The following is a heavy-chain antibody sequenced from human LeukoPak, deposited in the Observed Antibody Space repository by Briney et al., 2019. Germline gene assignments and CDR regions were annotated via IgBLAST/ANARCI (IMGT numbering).Heavy chain of an antibody. CDR3: ARTGYFSGWYFARNDAFDI. J-gene: IGHJ3*02. V-gene: IGHV4-59*01. CDR1: GGSISSYY. Sequence: PSETLSLTCTVSGGSISSYYWSWIRQPPGKGLEWIGYIYYSGSTNYNPSLKSRVTISVDTSKNQFSLQLSSVTAADTAVYYCARTGYFSGWYFARNDAFDIWGQGTMVTVSS. CDR2: IYYSGST. D-gene: IGHD6-19*01.